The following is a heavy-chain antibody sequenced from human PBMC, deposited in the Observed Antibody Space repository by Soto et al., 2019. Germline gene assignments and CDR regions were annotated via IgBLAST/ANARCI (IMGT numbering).Heavy chain of an antibody. CDR3: GKDIWFGELATDF. CDR1: GFNFAGYA. Sequence: EGQLLESGGGLVQPGGSLRLSCAASGFNFAGYAMTWVRQAPGKGLDWVSGVSARGDRIYYADSVKGPFTISRDNSKNSLYLQINSLRVEDTAIYYCGKDIWFGELATDFWGQGTLVAVSS. J-gene: IGHJ4*02. CDR2: VSARGDRI. V-gene: IGHV3-23*01. D-gene: IGHD3-10*01.